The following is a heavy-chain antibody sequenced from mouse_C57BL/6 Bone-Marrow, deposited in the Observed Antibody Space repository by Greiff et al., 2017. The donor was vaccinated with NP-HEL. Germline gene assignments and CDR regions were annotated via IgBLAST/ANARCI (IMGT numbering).Heavy chain of an antibody. Sequence: EVQRVESGPGLAKPSQTLSLTCSVTGYSITSDYWNWIRKFPGNKLEYMGYISYSGSTYYNPSLKSRIFITRDTSKNQYYLQLNSVTTEDTATYYCASSYGSSPAWFAYWGQGTLVTVSA. D-gene: IGHD1-1*01. CDR2: ISYSGST. J-gene: IGHJ3*01. V-gene: IGHV3-8*01. CDR1: GYSITSDY. CDR3: ASSYGSSPAWFAY.